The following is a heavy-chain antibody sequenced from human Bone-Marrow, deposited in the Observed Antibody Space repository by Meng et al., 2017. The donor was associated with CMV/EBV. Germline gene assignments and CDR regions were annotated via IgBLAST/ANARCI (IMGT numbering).Heavy chain of an antibody. D-gene: IGHD7-27*01. Sequence: GGSLRLSCAASGFTFSSFAMHWVRQAPGKGLEYVSAISSNGGSTYYADSVKGRFTISRDNSKNTLYLQMGSLRAKDMAVYYCARDNWGPDYWGQGTLVTVSS. CDR1: GFTFSSFA. CDR3: ARDNWGPDY. J-gene: IGHJ4*02. CDR2: ISSNGGST. V-gene: IGHV3-64*02.